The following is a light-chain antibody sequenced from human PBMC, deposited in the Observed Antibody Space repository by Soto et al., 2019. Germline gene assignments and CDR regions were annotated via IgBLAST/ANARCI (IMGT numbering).Light chain of an antibody. J-gene: IGKJ5*01. CDR2: DAS. CDR1: QSISGY. CDR3: QHSYSNFPIT. V-gene: IGKV1-39*01. Sequence: DIQVTQSPSSLSASVGDRVTISCRASQSISGYLNWYQQKPGKAPKLLIFDASSLQSGVPSRFSGRGSASEYTLTISSLQPEDFATYFCQHSYSNFPITFGQGTR.